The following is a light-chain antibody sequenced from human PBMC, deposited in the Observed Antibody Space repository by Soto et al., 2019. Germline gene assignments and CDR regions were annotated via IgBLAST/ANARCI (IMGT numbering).Light chain of an antibody. V-gene: IGKV1-12*01. CDR1: QDVGKW. CDR3: QQHETLIT. Sequence: DIQMTQSPPSVSASVGDRVTITCRASQDVGKWLAWYQQKPGKAPTLLIHGASSLQSGVPPRYSGSGYGTDFTLTISSLQPEDFAVYYCQQHETLITFGQGTRLEIK. J-gene: IGKJ5*01. CDR2: GAS.